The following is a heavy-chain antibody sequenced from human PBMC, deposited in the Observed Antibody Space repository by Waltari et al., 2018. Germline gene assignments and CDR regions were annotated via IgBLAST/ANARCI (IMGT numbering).Heavy chain of an antibody. V-gene: IGHV4-34*01. D-gene: IGHD4-4*01. Sequence: QVQLQQWGAGLLKPSETLSLTCAVYGGSFSGYYWSWIRQPPGKGLEWIGEVNHSGNTNATPCIRSRVTLSVETSTNQFSLKLSSVTAADTAVYYCARGGDYTFRYWGQGTLVTVSS. CDR2: VNHSGNT. CDR3: ARGGDYTFRY. J-gene: IGHJ4*02. CDR1: GGSFSGYY.